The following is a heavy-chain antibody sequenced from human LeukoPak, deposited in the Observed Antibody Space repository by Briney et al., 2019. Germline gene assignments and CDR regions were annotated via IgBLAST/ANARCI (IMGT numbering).Heavy chain of an antibody. CDR1: GFTFSSYS. Sequence: GGSLRLSCAASGFTFSSYSMNWVRQAPGKGLEWVSYISSSSSTIYYADSVKGRFTITRDNAKNSLYLQMNSLRAEDTAVYYCARTYLYSSSWYFDYWGQGTLVTVSS. CDR2: ISSSSSTI. J-gene: IGHJ4*02. CDR3: ARTYLYSSSWYFDY. D-gene: IGHD6-13*01. V-gene: IGHV3-48*01.